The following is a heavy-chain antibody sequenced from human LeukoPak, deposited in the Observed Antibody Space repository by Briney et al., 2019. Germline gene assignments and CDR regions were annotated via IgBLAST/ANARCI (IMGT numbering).Heavy chain of an antibody. CDR2: IYPGDSDT. CDR3: ARQRDSAYYDFWSGHFFFDY. D-gene: IGHD3-3*01. Sequence: PGESLKISCKGSGYSFTSYWIGWVRQMPGKGLEWMGIIYPGDSDTRYSPSFQGQVTISADKSISTAYLQWSSLKASDTAMYYCARQRDSAYYDFWSGHFFFDYWGQGTLVTVSS. V-gene: IGHV5-51*01. J-gene: IGHJ4*02. CDR1: GYSFTSYW.